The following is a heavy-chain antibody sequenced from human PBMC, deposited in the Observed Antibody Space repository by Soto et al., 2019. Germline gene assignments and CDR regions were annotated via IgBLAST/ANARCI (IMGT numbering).Heavy chain of an antibody. CDR2: ISGSGGST. V-gene: IGHV3-23*01. Sequence: GGSLRLSCAASGFTFSSYAMSWVRQAPGKGLEWVSAISGSGGSTYYADSVKGRFTISRDNSKNTLYLQMNSLRAEDTAVYYCAKDLSSSTSIAGSDAFDIWGQGTMVTVSS. CDR3: AKDLSSSTSIAGSDAFDI. J-gene: IGHJ3*02. D-gene: IGHD2-2*01. CDR1: GFTFSSYA.